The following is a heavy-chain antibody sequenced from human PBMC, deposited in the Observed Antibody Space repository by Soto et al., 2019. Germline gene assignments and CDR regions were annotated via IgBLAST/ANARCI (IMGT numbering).Heavy chain of an antibody. J-gene: IGHJ6*02. V-gene: IGHV3-23*01. D-gene: IGHD3-3*01. CDR3: AKDLRFLEWILLEVYYYYGMDV. CDR2: ISGSGGST. Sequence: EVQLLESGGGLVQPGGSLRLSCAASGLTFSSYAMSWVRQAPGKGLEWVSAISGSGGSTYYADSVKGRFTISRDNSKNTLYLQMNSLRAVDTAVYYCAKDLRFLEWILLEVYYYYGMDVWGQGSTVTVSS. CDR1: GLTFSSYA.